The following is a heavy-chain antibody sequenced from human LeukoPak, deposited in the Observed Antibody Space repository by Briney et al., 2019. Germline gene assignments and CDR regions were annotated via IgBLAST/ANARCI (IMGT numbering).Heavy chain of an antibody. J-gene: IGHJ4*02. CDR2: INHSGST. D-gene: IGHD3-22*01. Sequence: SETLSLTCAVYGGSFSGYYWSWIRQPPGKGLEWIGEINHSGSTNYNLSLKSRVTISVDTSKNQFSLKLSSVTAADTAVYYCARVMDTVGSSGYYYFDYWGQGTLVTVSS. V-gene: IGHV4-34*01. CDR1: GGSFSGYY. CDR3: ARVMDTVGSSGYYYFDY.